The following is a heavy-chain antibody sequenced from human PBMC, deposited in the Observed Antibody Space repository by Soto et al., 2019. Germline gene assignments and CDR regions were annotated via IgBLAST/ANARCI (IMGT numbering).Heavy chain of an antibody. J-gene: IGHJ4*02. D-gene: IGHD6-6*01. CDR2: IYHSGTT. CDR1: GYSLTSGYH. Sequence: SETLSLTCGVSGYSLTSGYHWGWIRQPPGKGLEWIGAIYHSGTTYYNPSLMSRVTMSVDTSKNQFSLKVTSATAADTAVYFCVRVYGRSSCFFDSWGQGTLVTVSS. CDR3: VRVYGRSSCFFDS. V-gene: IGHV4-38-2*01.